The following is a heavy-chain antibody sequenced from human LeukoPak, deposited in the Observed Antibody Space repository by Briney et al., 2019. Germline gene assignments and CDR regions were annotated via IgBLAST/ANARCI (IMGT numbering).Heavy chain of an antibody. D-gene: IGHD3-22*01. V-gene: IGHV3-21*01. CDR3: ARELMGLTMIVVVNPIDY. Sequence: PGGSLRLSCAASGFTFSSYSMNWVRQAPGKGLEWVSSISSTSSYIYYADSVKGRFTISRDNAKNSLFLQVNSLRAEDTAVYYCARELMGLTMIVVVNPIDYWGQGTLVTVSS. CDR1: GFTFSSYS. CDR2: ISSTSSYI. J-gene: IGHJ4*02.